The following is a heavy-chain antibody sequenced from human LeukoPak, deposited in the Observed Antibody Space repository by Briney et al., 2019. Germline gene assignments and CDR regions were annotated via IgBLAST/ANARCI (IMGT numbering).Heavy chain of an antibody. J-gene: IGHJ4*02. CDR1: GYTLTELS. D-gene: IGHD3-22*01. V-gene: IGHV1-24*01. Sequence: ASVKVSCKVSGYTLTELSMHWVRQAPGKGLEWMGGFDPEDGETIYAQKFQGRVTMTEDTSTDTAYMELSSLRSEDTAVYYRATGPLWRYYDSSGYPDYWGQGTLVTVSS. CDR2: FDPEDGET. CDR3: ATGPLWRYYDSSGYPDY.